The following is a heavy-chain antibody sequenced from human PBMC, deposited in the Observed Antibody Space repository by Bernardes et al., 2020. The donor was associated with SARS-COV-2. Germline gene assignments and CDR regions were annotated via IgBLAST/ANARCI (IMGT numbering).Heavy chain of an antibody. Sequence: SETLSLTCAVYGGSLSGYYWNWIRQPPGKGLEWIGEINYSGSTNYNPSLKSRVTISVDTSKNQFSLKLSSVTAADTAVYYCARDAAVSGTVDYWGQGTLVTVSS. CDR2: INYSGST. CDR3: ARDAAVSGTVDY. D-gene: IGHD6-19*01. CDR1: GGSLSGYY. V-gene: IGHV4-34*01. J-gene: IGHJ4*02.